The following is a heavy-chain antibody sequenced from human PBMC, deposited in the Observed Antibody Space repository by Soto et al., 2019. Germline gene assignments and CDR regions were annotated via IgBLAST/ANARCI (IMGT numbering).Heavy chain of an antibody. J-gene: IGHJ4*02. CDR1: RYTFISYD. Sequence: ASVKVSCKASRYTFISYDIEWVRQATGQGREWMGWMNPKSANRGYAQHCQGRVTMTRNTSISTADMELRSLRSEDTAVYFCGRSPSWENTETLYYFDYWGQGTLVTVS. D-gene: IGHD4-4*01. CDR3: GRSPSWENTETLYYFDY. CDR2: MNPKSANR. V-gene: IGHV1-8*01.